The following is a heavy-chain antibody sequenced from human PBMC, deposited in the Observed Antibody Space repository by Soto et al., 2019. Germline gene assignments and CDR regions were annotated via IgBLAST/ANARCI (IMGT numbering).Heavy chain of an antibody. J-gene: IGHJ6*02. CDR3: AKDHGFDESQLLYYSYYGLDV. CDR2: ISYDSTNK. CDR1: GFTFSDYG. V-gene: IGHV3-30*18. Sequence: GGSLRLSCAASGFTFSDYGMHWVRQAPGKGREWVAVISYDSTNKYYGDSVKGRFTISRDNSKNTLYLQMNSLRAEDRAVYYCAKDHGFDESQLLYYSYYGLDVWGQGTTVTVSS. D-gene: IGHD2-2*02.